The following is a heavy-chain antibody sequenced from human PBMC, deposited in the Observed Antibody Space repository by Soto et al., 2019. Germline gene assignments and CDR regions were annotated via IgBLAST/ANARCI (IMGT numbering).Heavy chain of an antibody. Sequence: VQLLESGGGLAQPGGSLRLSCAASALTFSSYAMSWVRQAQGKGLEWVSAVSGSGDSTYYADSVKGRFTISRDNSKNTLYRQMNSRRAEDTAVYYCAKGRASDCPGCTQDYWGQGTLVTVSS. CDR1: ALTFSSYA. CDR3: AKGRASDCPGCTQDY. J-gene: IGHJ4*02. D-gene: IGHD2-21*02. V-gene: IGHV3-23*01. CDR2: VSGSGDST.